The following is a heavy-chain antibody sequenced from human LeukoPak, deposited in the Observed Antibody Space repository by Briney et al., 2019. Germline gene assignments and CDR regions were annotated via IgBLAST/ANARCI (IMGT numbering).Heavy chain of an antibody. CDR3: AKDRWTVTIIGDFDY. J-gene: IGHJ4*02. CDR1: GFTFSNYA. Sequence: GGSLRLSCAASGFTFSNYAMTWVRQAPGKGLEWVSGISGSGGSTYYADSVKGRFTISRDNSKNTLYLQMNSLRAEDTAVYHCAKDRWTVTIIGDFDYWGQGTLVTVSS. CDR2: ISGSGGST. V-gene: IGHV3-23*01. D-gene: IGHD4-17*01.